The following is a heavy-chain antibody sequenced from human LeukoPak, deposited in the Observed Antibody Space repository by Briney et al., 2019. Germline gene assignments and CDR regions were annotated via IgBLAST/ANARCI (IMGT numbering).Heavy chain of an antibody. J-gene: IGHJ4*02. V-gene: IGHV4-61*02. D-gene: IGHD6-13*01. CDR2: IYTSGST. Sequence: SETLSLTCTVSGGSISSGSYYWSWIRQPAGKGLEWIGRIYTSGSTNYNPSLKSRVTISVDTSKNQFSLKLSSVTAADTAVYYCARGIAAAGETEFDYWGQGTLVTVSS. CDR1: GGSISSGSYY. CDR3: ARGIAAAGETEFDY.